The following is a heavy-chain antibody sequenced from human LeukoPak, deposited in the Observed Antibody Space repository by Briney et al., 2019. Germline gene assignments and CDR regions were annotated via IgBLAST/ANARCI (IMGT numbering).Heavy chain of an antibody. CDR2: ISGSSEGT. J-gene: IGHJ5*02. V-gene: IGHV3-23*01. CDR3: AKGSDYNLYFDH. D-gene: IGHD1-26*01. Sequence: PGGSLRLSCAVSGFTFRTYAMNWVRQAPGKGLEWVSTISGSSEGTYYADSVKGRFTISRDSSKDTVYLQMDSLRAEDTAVYYCAKGSDYNLYFDHWGQGALVTVSS. CDR1: GFTFRTYA.